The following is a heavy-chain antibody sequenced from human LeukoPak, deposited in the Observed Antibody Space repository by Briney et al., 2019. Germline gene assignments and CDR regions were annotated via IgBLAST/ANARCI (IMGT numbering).Heavy chain of an antibody. J-gene: IGHJ4*02. CDR1: GFTFSSYA. D-gene: IGHD5-18*01. V-gene: IGHV3-23*01. Sequence: PGGSLRLSCAASGFTFSSYAMSWVRQAPGKGLEWVSAISGSGGSTYYADSVKGRFTISRDNSKNTLYLQMNSLRAEDTAVYYCAKDDDRYSYGLLGYWGQGTLATVSS. CDR3: AKDDDRYSYGLLGY. CDR2: ISGSGGST.